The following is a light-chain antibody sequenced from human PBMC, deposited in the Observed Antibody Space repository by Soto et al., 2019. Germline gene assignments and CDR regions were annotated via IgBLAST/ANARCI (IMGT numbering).Light chain of an antibody. CDR1: KLGDKY. J-gene: IGLJ2*01. CDR2: QDS. Sequence: SYELTQPPSVSVSPGQTASITCSGDKLGDKYACWYQQKPGQSPVLVIYQDSKRPSGIPERFSGSNSGNPATLTISGTQSMDAADYYCQAWDSSTGVVFGGGTKLTVL. CDR3: QAWDSSTGVV. V-gene: IGLV3-1*01.